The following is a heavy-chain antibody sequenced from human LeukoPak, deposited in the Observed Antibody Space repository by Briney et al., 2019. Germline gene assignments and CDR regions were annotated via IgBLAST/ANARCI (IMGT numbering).Heavy chain of an antibody. CDR2: IYTSGST. Sequence: SETLSLTCTVSGGSISSGSYYWSWIRQPAGKGLEWIGRIYTSGSTNYNPSLKSRVTISVDTSKNQFSLKLSSVTAADTAVYYCAREGWHFDYWGQGTLVTVSS. D-gene: IGHD2-15*01. CDR3: AREGWHFDY. CDR1: GGSISSGSYY. V-gene: IGHV4-61*02. J-gene: IGHJ4*02.